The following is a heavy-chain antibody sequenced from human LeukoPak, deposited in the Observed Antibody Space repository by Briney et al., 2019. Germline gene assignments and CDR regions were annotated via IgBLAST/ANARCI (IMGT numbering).Heavy chain of an antibody. J-gene: IGHJ4*02. V-gene: IGHV4-30-4*08. Sequence: SQTLSLTCTVSGGSIGSGDYYWSWIRQPPGKGLEWIGYIYYSGSTYYNPSLKSRVTISVDTSKNQFSLKLSSVTAADTAVYYCASAYKKQWLVSNWGQGTLVTVSS. D-gene: IGHD6-19*01. CDR2: IYYSGST. CDR3: ASAYKKQWLVSN. CDR1: GGSIGSGDYY.